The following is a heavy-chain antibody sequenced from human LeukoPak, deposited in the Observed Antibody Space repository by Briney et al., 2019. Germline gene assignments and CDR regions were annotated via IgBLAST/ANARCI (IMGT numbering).Heavy chain of an antibody. V-gene: IGHV1-18*01. D-gene: IGHD6-13*01. CDR1: GYTFTRYG. Sequence: ASVKVSCKASGYTFTRYGITWVRQAPGQGLEWMAWISAYNGYTNYAEKFQGRVTMTTDTSTSTAYMELRGLRSDDTAVYYCARDHMLRSAADTLDYWGQGTLVTVSS. CDR2: ISAYNGYT. J-gene: IGHJ4*02. CDR3: ARDHMLRSAADTLDY.